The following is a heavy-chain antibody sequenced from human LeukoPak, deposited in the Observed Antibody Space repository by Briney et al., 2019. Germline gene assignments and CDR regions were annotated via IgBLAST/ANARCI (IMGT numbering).Heavy chain of an antibody. Sequence: SENLSLTCTVSGGSIRIYSWGWLRQPPGQGLEWIGYIYSSGTTNYNPSLKSRVTISVDTSKNQFSLKLSSVTAADTAVYYCARGPLQFRFDPWGQGTLVTVSS. V-gene: IGHV4-59*01. CDR2: IYSSGTT. D-gene: IGHD4-11*01. J-gene: IGHJ5*02. CDR3: ARGPLQFRFDP. CDR1: GGSIRIYS.